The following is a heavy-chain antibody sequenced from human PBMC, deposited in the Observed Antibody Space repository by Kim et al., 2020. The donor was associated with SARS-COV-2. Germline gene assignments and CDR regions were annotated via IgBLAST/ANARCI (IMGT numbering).Heavy chain of an antibody. V-gene: IGHV4-34*13. CDR3: ARRLYGDADY. CDR2: T. D-gene: IGHD4-17*01. Sequence: TDHNPSLKSRVTILVETSKNQFSLKLNSVNAADTAVYYCARRLYGDADYWEQGTLVTVSS. J-gene: IGHJ4*02.